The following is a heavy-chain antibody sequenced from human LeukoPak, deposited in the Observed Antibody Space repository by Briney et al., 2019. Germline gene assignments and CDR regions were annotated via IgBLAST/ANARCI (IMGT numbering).Heavy chain of an antibody. CDR2: IYVTGT. D-gene: IGHD3-16*02. Sequence: SETLSLTCTVSGGSIGTYYWRWISQSPGKGLEWIGYIYVTGTRAIPYLQSRVTISVDRNRNHFFLKMSSVNAADIAVNYLATHIGGGIEDMDDWGKGTTCTVSS. CDR1: GGSIGTYY. CDR3: ATHIGGGIEDMDD. J-gene: IGHJ6*03. V-gene: IGHV4-59*08.